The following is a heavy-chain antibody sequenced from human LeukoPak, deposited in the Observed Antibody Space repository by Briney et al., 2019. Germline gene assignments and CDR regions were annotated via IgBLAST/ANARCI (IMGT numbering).Heavy chain of an antibody. CDR3: ARGRGLNFVVVPAIFDY. Sequence: ASVKVSCKASGYTFTSYGISWVRQAPGQGLEWMGWISAYNGNTKYAQKLQGRVTMTTDTSTSTAYMELRSLRSDDTAFYYCARGRGLNFVVVPAIFDYWGQGTLVTVSS. CDR2: ISAYNGNT. V-gene: IGHV1-18*01. D-gene: IGHD2-21*02. CDR1: GYTFTSYG. J-gene: IGHJ4*02.